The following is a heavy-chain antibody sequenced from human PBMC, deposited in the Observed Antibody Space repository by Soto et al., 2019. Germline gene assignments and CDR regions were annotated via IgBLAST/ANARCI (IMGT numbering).Heavy chain of an antibody. CDR1: GFTFSSYW. J-gene: IGHJ4*02. V-gene: IGHV3-74*02. CDR3: ASGGVAGSGTFYNDY. CDR2: INNDGSST. D-gene: IGHD3-10*01. Sequence: EVQVLESGGGLVQPGGSLRLSCAASGFTFSSYWMHWVRQAPGKGLVWVSRINNDGSSTSYADSVKGRLTISRDNAKNTLYLQVNSLRAEDTAVYYCASGGVAGSGTFYNDYWGRGTLVTVSS.